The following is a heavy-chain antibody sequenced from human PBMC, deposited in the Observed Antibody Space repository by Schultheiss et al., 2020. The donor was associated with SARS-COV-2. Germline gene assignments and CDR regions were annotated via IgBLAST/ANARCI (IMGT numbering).Heavy chain of an antibody. CDR1: GFTFSSYA. J-gene: IGHJ6*02. Sequence: GESLKISCAASGFTFSSYAMHWVRQAPGKGLEWVAVIWYDGSNKYYADSVKGRFTISRDNSKNTLYLQMNSLRAEDTAVYYCAREMVRGERYYYYGMDVWGQGTTVTVSS. D-gene: IGHD3-10*01. CDR2: IWYDGSNK. CDR3: AREMVRGERYYYYGMDV. V-gene: IGHV3-33*08.